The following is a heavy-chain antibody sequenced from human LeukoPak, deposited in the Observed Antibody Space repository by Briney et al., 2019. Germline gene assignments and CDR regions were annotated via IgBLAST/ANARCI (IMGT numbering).Heavy chain of an antibody. Sequence: GGSLRLSCTASGFTFSSYWMSWVRQAPGKGLEWVANIKQDGSEKYYVDSVKGRFTISRDNSKNTLYLQMNSLRAEDTAVYYCARTRQQYCSGGSCYGLDAFDIWGQGTMVTVSS. CDR2: IKQDGSEK. CDR3: ARTRQQYCSGGSCYGLDAFDI. CDR1: GFTFSSYW. J-gene: IGHJ3*02. V-gene: IGHV3-7*01. D-gene: IGHD2-15*01.